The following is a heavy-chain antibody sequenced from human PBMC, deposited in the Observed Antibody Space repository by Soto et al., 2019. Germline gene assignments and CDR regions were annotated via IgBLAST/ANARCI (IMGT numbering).Heavy chain of an antibody. V-gene: IGHV4-30-2*01. J-gene: IGHJ4*02. Sequence: QLQLQESGSGLVKPSQTLSLTCAVSGGSISSGGYSWSWIRQPPGKGLEWIGYIYHSGSTYYNPSLKSRVSISVDRSKNQFSLELSSVTAADTAVYYWARAIGWFGELLGGYYFDYWGQGTLVTVSS. CDR3: ARAIGWFGELLGGYYFDY. CDR2: IYHSGST. CDR1: GGSISSGGYS. D-gene: IGHD3-10*01.